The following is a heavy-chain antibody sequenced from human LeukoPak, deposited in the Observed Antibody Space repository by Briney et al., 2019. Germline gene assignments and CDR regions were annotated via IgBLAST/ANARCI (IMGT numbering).Heavy chain of an antibody. CDR3: APLGSTVDY. CDR2: ISGSGGNT. J-gene: IGHJ4*02. Sequence: HPGGSPRLSCAASGFTFSTYAMSWVRQAPGKGLEWVSAISGSGGNTYYADSVKGRFTISRDNSKNTLYLQMNSLRAEDTAVYYCAPLGSTVDYWGQGTLVTFSS. CDR1: GFTFSTYA. V-gene: IGHV3-23*01.